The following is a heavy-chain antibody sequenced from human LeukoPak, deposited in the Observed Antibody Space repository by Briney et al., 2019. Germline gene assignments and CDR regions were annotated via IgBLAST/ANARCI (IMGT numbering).Heavy chain of an antibody. V-gene: IGHV1-24*01. CDR3: ATVATVTTFGNDAFDI. CDR2: FDPEDGET. D-gene: IGHD4-17*01. CDR1: GYTLTELS. J-gene: IGHJ3*02. Sequence: ASVKVSCKVSGYTLTELSKLWVRQAPGKGLEWMGGFDPEDGETIYAQKFQGRVTMTEDTSTDTAYMELSSLRSEDTAVYYCATVATVTTFGNDAFDIWGQGTMVTVSS.